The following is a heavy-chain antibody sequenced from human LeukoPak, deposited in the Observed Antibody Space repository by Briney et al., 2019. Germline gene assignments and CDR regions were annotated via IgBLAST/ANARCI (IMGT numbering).Heavy chain of an antibody. CDR2: IYYSGTT. CDR1: GCSISSHY. V-gene: IGHV4-59*11. Sequence: WETLSLTCTVSGCSISSHYLSWFRQPPGKELEWIGYIYYSGTTEYNPSLKSRVTISLDTSRSQFSVKLDSVTAADTAIYYCARKRHDSSGYHFDYWGQGTQVTVSS. D-gene: IGHD3-22*01. J-gene: IGHJ4*02. CDR3: ARKRHDSSGYHFDY.